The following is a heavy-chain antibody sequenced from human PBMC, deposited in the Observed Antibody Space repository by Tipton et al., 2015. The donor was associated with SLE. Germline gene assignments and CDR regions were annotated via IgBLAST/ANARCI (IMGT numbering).Heavy chain of an antibody. CDR2: IHYSGST. D-gene: IGHD6-13*01. Sequence: TLSLTCTVSGGSISSYYWSWIRQPPGQGLEYIGYIHYSGSTNYNPSLKSRVTISVDTSKNQFSLKVSSVTAADTAVYYCARAQQLAPGYCDYWGQGTLVTVSS. V-gene: IGHV4-59*01. J-gene: IGHJ4*02. CDR3: ARAQQLAPGYCDY. CDR1: GGSISSYY.